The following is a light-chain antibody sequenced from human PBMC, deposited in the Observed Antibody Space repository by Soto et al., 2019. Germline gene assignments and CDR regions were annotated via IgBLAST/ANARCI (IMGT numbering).Light chain of an antibody. J-gene: IGLJ1*01. V-gene: IGLV1-51*01. CDR2: DNN. CDR1: SSNIGNNY. CDR3: ETWDSSLSAGV. Sequence: QAVVTQPPSVSAAPGQKVTISCSGSSSNIGNNYVSWYQHLPGTAPKLLIYDNNKRPSGIPDRFSGSKSGTSATLGITGLQTGDEADYYCETWDSSLSAGVFGAGTKVTVL.